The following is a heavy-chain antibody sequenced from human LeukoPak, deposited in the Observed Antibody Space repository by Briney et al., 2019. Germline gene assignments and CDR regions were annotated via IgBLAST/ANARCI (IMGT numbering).Heavy chain of an antibody. CDR2: INWNGGST. CDR1: GFTFDDYG. D-gene: IGHD6-19*01. Sequence: GGSLRLSCAASGFTFDDYGMSWVRQAPGKGLGWVSGINWNGGSTGYADSVKGRFTISRDNAKNSLYLQMNSLRAEDTAFYYCARDRRYSSGWYSGFDPWGQGTLVTVSS. J-gene: IGHJ5*02. V-gene: IGHV3-20*04. CDR3: ARDRRYSSGWYSGFDP.